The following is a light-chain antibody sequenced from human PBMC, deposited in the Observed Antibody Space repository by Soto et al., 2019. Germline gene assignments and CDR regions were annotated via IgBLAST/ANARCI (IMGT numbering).Light chain of an antibody. CDR3: SSYTSSSTRV. CDR2: EVS. CDR1: SSDVGGYNY. Sequence: QSVLTQPASVSGSPGQSITISCTGTSSDVGGYNYVSWYQQRPGKAPKLMIYEVSNRPSGVSNRFSGSKSGNTASLTISGLQAEDEADYYSSSYTSSSTRVFGTGTKVTVL. V-gene: IGLV2-14*01. J-gene: IGLJ1*01.